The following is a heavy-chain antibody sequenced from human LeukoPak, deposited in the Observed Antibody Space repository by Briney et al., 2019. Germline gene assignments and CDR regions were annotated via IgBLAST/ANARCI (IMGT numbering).Heavy chain of an antibody. D-gene: IGHD6-13*01. V-gene: IGHV4-38-2*02. CDR2: INHTGST. Sequence: SETLSLTCTVAGYSINRGYTWGWIRQPPGKGLEWIASINHTGSTYYNPSLKSRVTISVDTSKNQFSLKLSSVTAADTAVYYCARVMKLGAAGYDWGQGTLVTVSS. CDR1: GYSINRGYT. J-gene: IGHJ4*02. CDR3: ARVMKLGAAGYD.